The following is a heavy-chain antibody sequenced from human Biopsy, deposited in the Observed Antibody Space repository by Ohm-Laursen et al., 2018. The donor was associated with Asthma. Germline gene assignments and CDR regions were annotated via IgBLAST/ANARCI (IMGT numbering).Heavy chain of an antibody. CDR1: GFTFSSFG. CDR3: VKALGGGDGFDV. J-gene: IGHJ3*01. CDR2: ISTSGGSK. V-gene: IGHV3-NL1*01. Sequence: SLRLSCSASGFTFSSFGMHWVRQTPDRGLEWVSGISTSGGSKYYADSVKGRFTLSRDNSKTTLSLQMNSLTEGDTAVYYCVKALGGGDGFDVWGLGTTVTVSS.